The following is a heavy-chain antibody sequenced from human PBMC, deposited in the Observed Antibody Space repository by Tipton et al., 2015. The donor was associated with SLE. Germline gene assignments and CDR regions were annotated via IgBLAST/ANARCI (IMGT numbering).Heavy chain of an antibody. CDR2: IKTNTGNP. Sequence: QLVQSGSELKKPGASVKVSCKASGYTFTSYAMNWVRQAPGQGLEWVGWIKTNTGNPTYAQAFTGRFVFSLDTSVNTAYLQINSLKAEDTGVYYCARDNWAYSDYSHSYYFDYWGQGTLVTVS. CDR3: ARDNWAYSDYSHSYYFDY. V-gene: IGHV7-4-1*02. J-gene: IGHJ4*02. D-gene: IGHD4-11*01. CDR1: GYTFTSYA.